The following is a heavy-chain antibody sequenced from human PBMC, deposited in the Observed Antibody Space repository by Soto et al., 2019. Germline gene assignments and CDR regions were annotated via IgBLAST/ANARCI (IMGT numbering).Heavy chain of an antibody. J-gene: IGHJ5*02. D-gene: IGHD3-10*01. CDR2: INAGNGIT. CDR1: GYTLPSYA. Sequence: ASMKVSWKGSGYTLPSYAFHLVRQAPGQRLEWMGWINAGNGITKYSQKFQGRVTITRDTSASTAYMELSSLRSEVTAVYYCARVGSFGELPSLFDPWGQGTLVTVSS. CDR3: ARVGSFGELPSLFDP. V-gene: IGHV1-3*01.